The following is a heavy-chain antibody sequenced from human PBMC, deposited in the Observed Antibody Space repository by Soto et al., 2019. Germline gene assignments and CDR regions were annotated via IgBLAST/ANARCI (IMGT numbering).Heavy chain of an antibody. CDR2: ISAYNGNT. CDR1: GYTFTSYG. J-gene: IGHJ5*02. D-gene: IGHD5-12*01. V-gene: IGHV1-18*04. Sequence: ASVKVSCKASGYTFTSYGISWVRQAPGQGLGWMGWISAYNGNTNYAQKLQGRVTMTTDTSTSTAYMELGSLRSDDTAVYYCARDSGIVATIPNWFDPWGQGTPVTVSS. CDR3: ARDSGIVATIPNWFDP.